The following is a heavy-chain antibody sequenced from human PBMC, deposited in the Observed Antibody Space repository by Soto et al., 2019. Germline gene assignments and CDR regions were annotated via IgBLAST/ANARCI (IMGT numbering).Heavy chain of an antibody. Sequence: VSGGSVSNKTYYWSWIRQPPGKRLEWIGYVYYSGTTNYNPSLKSRVTISVDLSKNQFSLRLSSVTTADTALYYCARTTAVPNTLRSRYFFDYWGQGTLVTVYS. CDR2: VYYSGTT. J-gene: IGHJ4*02. V-gene: IGHV4-61*01. CDR3: ARTTAVPNTLRSRYFFDY. D-gene: IGHD4-17*01. CDR1: GGSVSNKTYY.